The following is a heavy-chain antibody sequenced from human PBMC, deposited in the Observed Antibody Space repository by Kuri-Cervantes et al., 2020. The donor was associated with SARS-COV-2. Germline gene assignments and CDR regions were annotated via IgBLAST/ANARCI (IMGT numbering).Heavy chain of an antibody. CDR1: GGSISSYF. V-gene: IGHV4-59*12. CDR2: IYYSGST. Sequence: SQTLSLTCAVSGGSISSYFWSWIRQPPGKGLEWIGYIYYSGSTNYNPSLKSRVTISVDTSKNQFSLKLSSLTAADTAVYYCARVYGDYVWGSYRLPEGYFDYWGQGTLVTVSS. J-gene: IGHJ4*02. CDR3: ARVYGDYVWGSYRLPEGYFDY. D-gene: IGHD3-16*02.